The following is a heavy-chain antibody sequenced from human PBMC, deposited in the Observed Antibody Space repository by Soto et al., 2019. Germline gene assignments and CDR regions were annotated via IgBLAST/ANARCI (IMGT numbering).Heavy chain of an antibody. J-gene: IGHJ4*02. D-gene: IGHD3-16*01. Sequence: EVQLLESGGGLEQRGGSLRLSCAASGFAFSRSAMAWIRQTPGKGLQWVSAITVAGGSINYADSVKGRFTIARDNSKKTRKVIKYSLTAEDTAQYSCVKGSPSPHTCVSGHWGQGTLVTVSS. CDR1: GFAFSRSA. CDR2: ITVAGGSI. CDR3: VKGSPSPHTCVSGH. V-gene: IGHV3-23*01.